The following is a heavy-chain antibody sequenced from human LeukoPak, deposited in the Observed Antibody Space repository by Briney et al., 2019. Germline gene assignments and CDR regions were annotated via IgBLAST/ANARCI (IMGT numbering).Heavy chain of an antibody. D-gene: IGHD2-2*01. Sequence: HVASVKVSCKASGDTFSSYAISWVRQAPGQGLEWMGGIIPIFGTANYAQKFQGRVTITADKSTSTAYMELSSLRSEDTAVYYCAREDIVVVPAAIGREYYYYGMDVWGKGTTVTVSS. CDR2: IIPIFGTA. J-gene: IGHJ6*04. V-gene: IGHV1-69*06. CDR1: GDTFSSYA. CDR3: AREDIVVVPAAIGREYYYYGMDV.